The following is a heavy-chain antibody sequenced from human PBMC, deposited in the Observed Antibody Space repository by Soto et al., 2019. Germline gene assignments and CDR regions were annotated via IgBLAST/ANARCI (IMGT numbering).Heavy chain of an antibody. CDR2: ISTYNGNT. V-gene: IGHV1-18*04. CDR3: ARCCSGGSCHNGVPDY. J-gene: IGHJ4*02. D-gene: IGHD2-15*01. CDR1: GYNFTTDG. Sequence: GASVKVSCKASGYNFTTDGISWVRQAPGQGLEWVGWISTYNGNTKSAQNFQGRVTMTTDTSTNTAYMELRSLGSDDTAVYYCARCCSGGSCHNGVPDYWGQGTLVTVSS.